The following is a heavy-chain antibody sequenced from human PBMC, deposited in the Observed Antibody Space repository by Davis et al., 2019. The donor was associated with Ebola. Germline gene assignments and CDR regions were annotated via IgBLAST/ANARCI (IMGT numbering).Heavy chain of an antibody. CDR3: ARGRKKLTTTYYYYYYMDV. Sequence: LRLSCAASGFTFSSYAMSWIRQHPGKGLEWIGYIYYSGSTYYNPSLKSRVTISVDTSKNQFSLKLSSVTAADTAVYYCARGRKKLTTTYYYYYYMDVWGKGTTVTVSS. D-gene: IGHD4-11*01. CDR2: IYYSGST. V-gene: IGHV4-31*02. J-gene: IGHJ6*03. CDR1: GFTFSSYA.